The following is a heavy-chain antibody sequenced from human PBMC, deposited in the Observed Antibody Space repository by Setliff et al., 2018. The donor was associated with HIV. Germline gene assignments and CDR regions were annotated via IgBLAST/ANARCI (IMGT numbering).Heavy chain of an antibody. CDR3: ARDGGSSPSPVSDYYYYYMDV. V-gene: IGHV3-7*01. J-gene: IGHJ6*03. Sequence: GGPLRSSCVASGLPFYNYWMTWLRRAPGRALEWVANIKQDGSDMHYIESVKGRFTIFRDNAKNSVFLQMNSLRAEGTGVYYCARDGGSSPSPVSDYYYYYMDVWGKGTTVTVSS. CDR2: IKQDGSDM. CDR1: GLPFYNYW. D-gene: IGHD1-26*01.